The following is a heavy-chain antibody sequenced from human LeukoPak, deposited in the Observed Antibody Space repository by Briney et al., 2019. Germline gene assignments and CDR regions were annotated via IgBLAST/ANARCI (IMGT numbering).Heavy chain of an antibody. Sequence: KTGGSLRLSCAASGFTFSSYSMNWVRQAPGKGLEWVSSISSSSSYIYYADSVKGRFTISRDNAKNSLYLQMNSLRAEDTAVYYCARDDFWSGSPPDYWGQGTLVTVSS. D-gene: IGHD3-3*01. CDR2: ISSSSSYI. CDR3: ARDDFWSGSPPDY. CDR1: GFTFSSYS. V-gene: IGHV3-21*01. J-gene: IGHJ4*02.